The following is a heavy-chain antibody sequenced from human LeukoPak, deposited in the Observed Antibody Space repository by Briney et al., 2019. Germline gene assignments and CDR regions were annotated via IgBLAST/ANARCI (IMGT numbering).Heavy chain of an antibody. CDR3: AKEGLRKGGSSPSDY. CDR2: ISGSGGST. V-gene: IGHV3-23*01. Sequence: PGGSLRLSCAASGFTFSSYAFSWVRQAPRKGLEWVLAISGSGGSTYYADYVKGRFTISRDNSKNTLYLQMNSLRAEDTAGYYCAKEGLRKGGSSPSDYWGQGTLVTVSS. D-gene: IGHD1-26*01. J-gene: IGHJ4*02. CDR1: GFTFSSYA.